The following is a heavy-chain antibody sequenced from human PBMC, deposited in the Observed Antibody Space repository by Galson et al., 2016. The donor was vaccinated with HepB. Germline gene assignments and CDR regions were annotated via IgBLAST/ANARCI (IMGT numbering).Heavy chain of an antibody. CDR2: ISSDGVYT. J-gene: IGHJ4*02. CDR3: ARDYFCVGASCRGERGRVDY. D-gene: IGHD2-21*01. CDR1: GFTFRDFP. V-gene: IGHV3-21*01. Sequence: SLRLSCAASGFTFRDFPMVWVRQAPGKGLEWVSTISSDGVYTYYADSVKGRFSISRDNAKNSLFLQMSSLRAEDTAMYYCARDYFCVGASCRGERGRVDYWGQGALVTVSS.